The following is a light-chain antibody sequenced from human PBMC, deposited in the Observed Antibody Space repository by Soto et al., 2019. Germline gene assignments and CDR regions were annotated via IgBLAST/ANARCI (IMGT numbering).Light chain of an antibody. J-gene: IGLJ3*02. V-gene: IGLV2-11*01. Sequence: QSALTQPRSVSGSPGQSVTISCTGASSDVSDYNFVSWYQQYAGKAPKVIIYGVDKRSSGVPDRFSGSKSGNTASLTISGLQTEDEDEYFCCSYTGTYTVVFGGGTKLTVL. CDR2: GVD. CDR3: CSYTGTYTVV. CDR1: SSDVSDYNF.